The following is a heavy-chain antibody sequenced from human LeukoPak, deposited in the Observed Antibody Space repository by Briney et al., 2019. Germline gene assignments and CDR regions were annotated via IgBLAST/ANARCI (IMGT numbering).Heavy chain of an antibody. Sequence: SETLSLTCTVSGGSISSGGYYWSWIRQHPGKGLEWIGYIYNSGSTNYNPSLKSRVSISVDTSKNQFSLKLTSVTAADTAVYYCARDRELGYWGQGTLVTVSS. CDR1: GGSISSGGYY. V-gene: IGHV4-61*08. D-gene: IGHD3-10*01. J-gene: IGHJ4*02. CDR3: ARDRELGY. CDR2: IYNSGST.